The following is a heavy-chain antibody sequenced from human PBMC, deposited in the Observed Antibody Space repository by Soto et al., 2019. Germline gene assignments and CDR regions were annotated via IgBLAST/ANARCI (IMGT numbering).Heavy chain of an antibody. CDR2: IRSKANSYAT. CDR3: IRRGDSSADLLGMDV. J-gene: IGHJ6*01. D-gene: IGHD3-10*01. Sequence: PGGSLRLSCAASGFTFSGSDMHWVPQASGKGLEWVRRIRSKANSYATAYAAWVKGRFTISRDDSKNTAYLQMNSLKTEDTAVFNCIRRGDSSADLLGMDVGGQGTIVTVSS. V-gene: IGHV3-73*01. CDR1: GFTFSGSD.